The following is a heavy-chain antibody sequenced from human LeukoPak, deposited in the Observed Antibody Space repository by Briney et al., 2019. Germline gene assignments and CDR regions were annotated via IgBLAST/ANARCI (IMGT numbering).Heavy chain of an antibody. CDR2: INAGNGNT. J-gene: IGHJ4*02. D-gene: IGHD2-15*01. CDR3: ARAYCSGGSCYNDY. Sequence: ASLKVSCKASGYTFTSYAMHWVRQAPGQRLEWMGWINAGNGNTKYSQEFQGRVTITRDTSASTAYMELSSLRSEDMAVYYCARAYCSGGSCYNDYWGQGTLVTVSS. CDR1: GYTFTSYA. V-gene: IGHV1-3*03.